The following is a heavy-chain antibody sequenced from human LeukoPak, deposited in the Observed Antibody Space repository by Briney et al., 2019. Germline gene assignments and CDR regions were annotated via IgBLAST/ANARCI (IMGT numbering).Heavy chain of an antibody. CDR1: GGSISSSSYY. V-gene: IGHV4-61*05. CDR2: IYYSGST. Sequence: PSETLSPTCTVSGGSISSSSYYWGWIRQPPGKGLEWIGYIYYSGSTNYNPSLKSRVTISVDRSKNQFSLKLSSVTAADTAVYYCARMGPAAAGIVDWGQGTLVTVSS. J-gene: IGHJ4*02. CDR3: ARMGPAAAGIVD. D-gene: IGHD6-13*01.